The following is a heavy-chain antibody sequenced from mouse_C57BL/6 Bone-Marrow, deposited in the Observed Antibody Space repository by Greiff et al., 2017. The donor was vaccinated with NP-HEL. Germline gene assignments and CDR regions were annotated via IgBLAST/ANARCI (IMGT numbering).Heavy chain of an antibody. CDR2: ISSGGDYI. V-gene: IGHV5-9-1*02. CDR1: GFTFSSYA. CDR3: TRGGLLLRSYWYFDV. D-gene: IGHD1-1*01. J-gene: IGHJ1*03. Sequence: EGLVKPGGSLKLSCAASGFTFSSYAMSWVRQTPEKRLEWVAYISSGGDYIYYGDPVKGRFTISRDNARNTLYLQMSSLKSEDTAMYYCTRGGLLLRSYWYFDVWGTGTTVTVSS.